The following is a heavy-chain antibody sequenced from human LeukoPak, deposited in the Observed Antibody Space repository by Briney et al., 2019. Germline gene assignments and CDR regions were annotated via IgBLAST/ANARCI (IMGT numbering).Heavy chain of an antibody. CDR3: ARERGDTQRDYYGMDV. CDR1: GFTFSSYW. J-gene: IGHJ6*02. D-gene: IGHD5-18*01. V-gene: IGHV3-7*01. CDR2: IKQDGSEN. Sequence: GGSLRLSCAASGFTFSSYWISWVRQAPGKGLEWVANIKQDGSENYYVDSVKGRFTISRDNAKNSLYLQMNSLRAEDTAVYYCARERGDTQRDYYGMDVWGQGTTVTVSS.